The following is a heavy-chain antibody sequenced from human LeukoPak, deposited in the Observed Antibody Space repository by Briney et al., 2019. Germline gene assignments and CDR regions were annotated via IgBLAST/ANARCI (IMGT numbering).Heavy chain of an antibody. CDR2: ISSTGGTI. CDR1: GFTFSNYL. CDR3: AKDMRGYCSSTSCYSGLDY. Sequence: GGSLRLSCVGSGFTFSNYLMNWVRQAPGKGLEWVSFISSTGGTIYYADSVKGRFTISRDNSKNTLYLQMNSLRAEDTAVYYCAKDMRGYCSSTSCYSGLDYWGQGTLVTVSS. J-gene: IGHJ4*02. D-gene: IGHD2-2*02. V-gene: IGHV3-48*01.